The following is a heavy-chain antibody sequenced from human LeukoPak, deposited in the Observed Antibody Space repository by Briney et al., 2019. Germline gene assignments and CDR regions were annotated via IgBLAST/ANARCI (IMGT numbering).Heavy chain of an antibody. CDR3: ARDDRPSANSRDWFGP. D-gene: IGHD2-2*01. Sequence: GGSLRLSCAASGFTFSNAWMSWVRQAPGKGLEWVANIKQDGSDKYYVGSVKGRFTISRDNAKKSLYLQMNSLRPEDTAVYYCARDDRPSANSRDWFGPWGQGTLVTVSS. CDR1: GFTFSNAW. J-gene: IGHJ5*02. CDR2: IKQDGSDK. V-gene: IGHV3-7*01.